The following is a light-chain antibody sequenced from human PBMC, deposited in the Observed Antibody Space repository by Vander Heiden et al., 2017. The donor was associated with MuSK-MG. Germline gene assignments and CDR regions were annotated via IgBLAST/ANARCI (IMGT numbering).Light chain of an antibody. CDR1: QSIHNY. V-gene: IGKV1-39*01. J-gene: IGKJ2*01. CDR3: QQSDSTPET. Sequence: IQMTQSPSSLSASVGDRVTITCRASQSIHNYLNWYQQRPGKAPKLLIYAASSLQSGVPSRFSGSGSRTDFTLTISSLQPEDFATYYCQQSDSTPETFGQGTKLEIK. CDR2: AAS.